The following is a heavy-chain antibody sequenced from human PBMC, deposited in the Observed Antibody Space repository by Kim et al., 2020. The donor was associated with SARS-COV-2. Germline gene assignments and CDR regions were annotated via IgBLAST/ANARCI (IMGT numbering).Heavy chain of an antibody. D-gene: IGHD2-2*02. CDR1: GFTFSSYA. CDR3: AKGRDCSSTSCYTGWAHYDYGMDV. CDR2: ISGSGGST. J-gene: IGHJ6*02. V-gene: IGHV3-23*01. Sequence: GGSLRLSCAASGFTFSSYAMSWVRQAPGKGLEWVSAISGSGGSTYYADSVKGRFTISRDNSKNTLYLQMNSLRAEDTAVYYCAKGRDCSSTSCYTGWAHYDYGMDVWGQGTTVTVSS.